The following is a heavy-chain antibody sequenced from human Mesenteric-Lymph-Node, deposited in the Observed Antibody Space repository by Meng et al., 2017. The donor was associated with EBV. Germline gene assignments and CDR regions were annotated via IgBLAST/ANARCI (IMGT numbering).Heavy chain of an antibody. V-gene: IGHV1-18*01. CDR1: GYTFTNFG. CDR3: ARISDYDSSGLDY. CDR2: ISAYSSNT. D-gene: IGHD3-22*01. Sequence: VQLVQSGGEMKKPGASVKVSCKASGYTFTNFGITWVRQAPGQGLEWLGWISAYSSNTDYAQSLQGRVIMTKDTSTSTAYMDLRSLRPDDTAVYYCARISDYDSSGLDYWGQGTLVTVSS. J-gene: IGHJ4*02.